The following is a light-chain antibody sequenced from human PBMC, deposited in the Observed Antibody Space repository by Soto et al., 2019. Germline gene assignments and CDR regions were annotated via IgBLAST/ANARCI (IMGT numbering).Light chain of an antibody. V-gene: IGKV1-9*01. CDR1: QGISSF. J-gene: IGKJ2*01. CDR2: AAS. CDR3: QQLNTYPQT. Sequence: IQLTQSPSFLSASVGDRVTITCRASQGISSFLAWYQQKPGKAPKLLISAASTLQTGVPSRFSSSGSGTEFTLTISSLQPEDFTTYYCQQLNTYPQTFGQGTKLEIK.